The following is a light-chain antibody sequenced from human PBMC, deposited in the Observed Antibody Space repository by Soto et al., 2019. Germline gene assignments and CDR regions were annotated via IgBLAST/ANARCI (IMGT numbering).Light chain of an antibody. CDR1: QAMSSS. CDR3: QQLNPFSRT. CDR2: ASS. J-gene: IGKJ2*01. Sequence: DIQLTQSPSFLSASVGDRVTITCRASQAMSSSLAWYQQKPAQAPKLLIYASSTLQSGVPSRFSGSGSGTEFTLTISSLQHEDFATYYCQQLNPFSRTFGPGTKLEI. V-gene: IGKV1-9*01.